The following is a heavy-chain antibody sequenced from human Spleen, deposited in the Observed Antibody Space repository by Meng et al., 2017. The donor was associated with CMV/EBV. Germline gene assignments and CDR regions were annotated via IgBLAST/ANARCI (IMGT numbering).Heavy chain of an antibody. V-gene: IGHV4-59*01. J-gene: IGHJ1*01. CDR3: SRDYCGGDCYSLGH. Sequence: SETLSLTCTVSSDSISSYYWNWIRQSPGKGLEWIGYISNNGRTNYNPSLKSRVTISVDTSKNHFSLKLTSVTAADTAVYYCSRDYCGGDCYSLGHWGQGSLVTVSS. CDR2: ISNNGRT. CDR1: SDSISSYY. D-gene: IGHD2-21*01.